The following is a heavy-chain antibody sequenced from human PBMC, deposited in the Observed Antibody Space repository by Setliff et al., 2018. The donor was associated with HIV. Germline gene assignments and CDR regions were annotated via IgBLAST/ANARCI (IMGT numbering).Heavy chain of an antibody. CDR1: GFSFGDYA. CDR3: ARVQEPSYYDSSGYGNFDS. J-gene: IGHJ4*01. CDR2: FSGSGSRP. V-gene: IGHV3-23*01. Sequence: GGSLRLSCTASGFSFGDYAMSWVRQAPGKGLQWIGFSGSGSRPFYADSVVARFTISRDNSKNTVYLHMNNLRAEDTALYYCARVQEPSYYDSSGYGNFDSWGHGTLVTVSS. D-gene: IGHD3-22*01.